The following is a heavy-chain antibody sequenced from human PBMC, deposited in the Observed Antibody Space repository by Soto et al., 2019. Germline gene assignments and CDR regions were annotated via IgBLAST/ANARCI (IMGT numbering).Heavy chain of an antibody. J-gene: IGHJ3*02. CDR1: GGSINGYY. CDR3: ARDFGESPGSGYRRLYDAFDI. V-gene: IGHV4-4*07. CDR2: IYTSGST. D-gene: IGHD3-3*01. Sequence: NPSETLSLTCNVSGGSINGYYWSWIRQPAGKGLEWIGLIYTSGSTKYNPSLKSRVTMSVDTSKKQFSLKLTSVTAADTAVYYCARDFGESPGSGYRRLYDAFDIWGQGTVVTVSS.